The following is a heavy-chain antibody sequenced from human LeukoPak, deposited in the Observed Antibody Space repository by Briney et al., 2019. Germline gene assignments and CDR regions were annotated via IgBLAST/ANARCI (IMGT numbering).Heavy chain of an antibody. V-gene: IGHV4-59*01. Sequence: SETLSLTCTVSGGSISSYYWSWIRQPPGKGLEWIGYIYYSGSTNYNPSLKSRVTISVDTSKNQFSLKLSSVTAADTAVYYCARMAEYCSGGSCYFDAFDIWGQGTMVTVSS. CDR3: ARMAEYCSGGSCYFDAFDI. CDR2: IYYSGST. D-gene: IGHD2-15*01. CDR1: GGSISSYY. J-gene: IGHJ3*02.